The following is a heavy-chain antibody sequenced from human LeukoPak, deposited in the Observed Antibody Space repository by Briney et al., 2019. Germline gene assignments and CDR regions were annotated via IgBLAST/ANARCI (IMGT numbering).Heavy chain of an antibody. D-gene: IGHD1-26*01. CDR2: IYYSGRT. Sequence: SETLSLTCTVSGGSISSSSYCWGWIRQPPGKGLEWIGSIYYSGRTYYNPSLKSRVTISVDTSKNQFSLKLSSVTAADTAVYYCARGEWELLFDSWGQGTLVTVSS. CDR1: GGSISSSSYC. CDR3: ARGEWELLFDS. V-gene: IGHV4-39*01. J-gene: IGHJ4*02.